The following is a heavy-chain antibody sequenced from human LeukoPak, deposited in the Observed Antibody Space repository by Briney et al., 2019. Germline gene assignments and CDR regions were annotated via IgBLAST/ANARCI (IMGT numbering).Heavy chain of an antibody. Sequence: PSETLSLTCAVSGYSISSGYYWGWIRQPPGKGLEWIGSLYHSGSTYYNPSLKSRVTISVDTSKNQFSLKLSSVTAADTAVYYCARHAYRGGAASVWVPFDYWGQGTLVTVSS. CDR1: GYSISSGYY. CDR2: LYHSGST. V-gene: IGHV4-38-2*01. D-gene: IGHD3-16*01. J-gene: IGHJ4*02. CDR3: ARHAYRGGAASVWVPFDY.